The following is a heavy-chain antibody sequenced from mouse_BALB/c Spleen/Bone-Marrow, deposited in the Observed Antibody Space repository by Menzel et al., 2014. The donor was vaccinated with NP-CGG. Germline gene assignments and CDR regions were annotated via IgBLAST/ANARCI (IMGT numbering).Heavy chain of an antibody. CDR1: GFNIKDTY. D-gene: IGHD4-1*01. CDR2: IDPANGNT. CDR3: ARWEYYAMDY. J-gene: IGHJ4*01. V-gene: IGHV14-3*02. Sequence: EVKLMESGAELVKPGASVKLSCTASGFNIKDTYMHWVKQRPEQGLEWIGRIDPANGNTKYDPKFQGKATITADTSSNTAYLQLSSPTSEDTAVYYCARWEYYAMDYWGQGTSVTASS.